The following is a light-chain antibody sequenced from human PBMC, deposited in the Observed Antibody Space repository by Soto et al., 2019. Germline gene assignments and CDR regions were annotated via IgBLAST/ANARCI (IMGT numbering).Light chain of an antibody. CDR3: QLHNNWPSWT. CDR2: GAS. J-gene: IGKJ1*01. V-gene: IGKV3-15*01. Sequence: EIVMTQSPCTLSVSPGEGATLSCRASQYIGSNLAWFQQKPGQAPRLLIYGASTRATGTPARFSGSGSGTEFTLTISSLQSEDFAVYYCQLHNNWPSWTFGQGTKVEIK. CDR1: QYIGSN.